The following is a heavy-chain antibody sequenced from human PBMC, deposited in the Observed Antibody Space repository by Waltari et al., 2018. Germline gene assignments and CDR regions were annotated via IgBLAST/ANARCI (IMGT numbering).Heavy chain of an antibody. D-gene: IGHD2-15*01. V-gene: IGHV1-24*01. CDR2: FNPEDGEI. J-gene: IGHJ4*02. CDR3: ATSNSGGRRGFYY. CDR1: GYALSELS. Sequence: QVQLEQSGAEVKEPGASMTVSGKVSGYALSELSMHWVRQAPGEGLEWMGGFNPEDGEIIYAQKFRGRVTMTEDTSTETVYMDLSSLRSADTSVYYCATSNSGGRRGFYYWGQGTLVTVSS.